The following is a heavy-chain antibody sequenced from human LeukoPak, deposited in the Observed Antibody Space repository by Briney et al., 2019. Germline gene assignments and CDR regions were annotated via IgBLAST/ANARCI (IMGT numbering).Heavy chain of an antibody. V-gene: IGHV1-69*05. J-gene: IGHJ6*03. Sequence: GASVKVSCKASGGTFSSYAISWVRQAPGQGLEWMGGIIPIFGTANYAQKFQGGVTITTDESTSTAYMELSSLRSEDTAVYYCASSSSFYMDVWGKGTTVTVSS. D-gene: IGHD6-6*01. CDR3: ASSSSFYMDV. CDR2: IIPIFGTA. CDR1: GGTFSSYA.